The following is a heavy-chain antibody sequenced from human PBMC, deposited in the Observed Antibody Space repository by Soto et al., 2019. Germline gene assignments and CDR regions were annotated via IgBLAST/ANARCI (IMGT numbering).Heavy chain of an antibody. V-gene: IGHV4-31*03. D-gene: IGHD2-2*01. CDR1: GGSISSGGYY. CDR2: IYYSGST. J-gene: IGHJ4*02. Sequence: QVQLQESGPGLVKPSQTLSLTCTVSGGSISSGGYYWSWIRQHPGKGLEWIGYIYYSGSTYYNPSLMSRVTISVDTSKNQFSLKLSSVTAADTAVYYCARADRVPAAIDYWGQGTLVTVSS. CDR3: ARADRVPAAIDY.